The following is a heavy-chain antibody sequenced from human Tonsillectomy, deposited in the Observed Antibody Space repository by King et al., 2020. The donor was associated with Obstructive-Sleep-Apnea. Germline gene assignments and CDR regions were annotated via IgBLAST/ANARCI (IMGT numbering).Heavy chain of an antibody. D-gene: IGHD2-8*02. J-gene: IGHJ6*02. CDR3: ARDLVMDV. V-gene: IGHV3-66*01. Sequence: VQLVESGGGLVQPGGSQRLSCAASGFTVSSKYVSWVRQAPGTGLEWVSVFYAVGSTYYADSVKGRITISRDNSKNTVYLQMKGLRAEDTAVYFWARDLVMDVWGQGTTVTVSS. CDR1: GFTVSSKY. CDR2: FYAVGST.